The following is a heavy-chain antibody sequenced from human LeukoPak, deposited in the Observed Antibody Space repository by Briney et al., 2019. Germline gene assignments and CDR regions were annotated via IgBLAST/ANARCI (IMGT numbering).Heavy chain of an antibody. CDR1: GGTFISHA. CDR3: ARGWLAETTIVTPYNY. D-gene: IGHD4-23*01. CDR2: IIPTFNTP. J-gene: IGHJ4*02. Sequence: SVKVSCRASGGTFISHAINWVRQAPGQGLEWMGGIIPTFNTPNYAQKFQGRLTITAVESMSTAYMELSSLRSDDTAVYYCARGWLAETTIVTPYNYWGQGTLVTVSS. V-gene: IGHV1-69*13.